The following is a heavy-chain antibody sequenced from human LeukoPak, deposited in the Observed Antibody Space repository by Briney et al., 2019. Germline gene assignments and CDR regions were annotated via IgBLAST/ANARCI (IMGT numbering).Heavy chain of an antibody. CDR1: G. CDR2: ISAYNGNT. CDR3: ARDDYYDSSGYYDY. Sequence: GIXWVRQAPGQGLEWMGWISAYNGNTNYAQKLQGRVTMTTDTSTSTAYMELRSLRSDDTAVYYCARDDYYDSSGYYDYWGQGTLVTVSS. V-gene: IGHV1-18*01. J-gene: IGHJ4*02. D-gene: IGHD3-22*01.